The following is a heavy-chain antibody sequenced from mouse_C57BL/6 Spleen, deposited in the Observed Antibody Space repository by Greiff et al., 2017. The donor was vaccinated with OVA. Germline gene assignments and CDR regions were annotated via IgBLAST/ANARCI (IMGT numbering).Heavy chain of an antibody. CDR1: GYAFTNYL. V-gene: IGHV1-54*01. Sequence: VMLVESGAELVRPGTSVKVSCKASGYAFTNYLIEWVKQRPGQGLEWIGVINPGSGGTNYNEKFKGKATLTADKSSSTAYMQLSSLTSEDSAVYFCARKEARYYAMDYWGQGTSVTVSS. J-gene: IGHJ4*01. D-gene: IGHD6-1*01. CDR2: INPGSGGT. CDR3: ARKEARYYAMDY.